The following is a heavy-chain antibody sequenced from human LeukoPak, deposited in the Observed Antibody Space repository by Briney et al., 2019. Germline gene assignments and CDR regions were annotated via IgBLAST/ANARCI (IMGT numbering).Heavy chain of an antibody. V-gene: IGHV6-1*01. D-gene: IGHD6-13*01. Sequence: SQTLSLTCAISGDSVSSNSTAWNWIRQSPSRGLEWLGRTYYRSKWYKDYAVSVKSRITINAGTSKNQFSLQLNSVTPEDTAVYYCARVPSGSSWYFDYWGQGTLVTVSS. CDR1: GDSVSSNSTA. J-gene: IGHJ4*02. CDR3: ARVPSGSSWYFDY. CDR2: TYYRSKWYK.